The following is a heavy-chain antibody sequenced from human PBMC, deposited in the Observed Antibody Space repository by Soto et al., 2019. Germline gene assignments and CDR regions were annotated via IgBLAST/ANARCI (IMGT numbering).Heavy chain of an antibody. J-gene: IGHJ4*02. V-gene: IGHV3-33*01. Sequence: GGSLRLSCAASGFTFSSYGMHWVRQAPGKGLEWVAVIWYDGSNKYYADSVKGRFTISRDNSKNTLYLQMNSLRAEDTAVYYCAREVGDGYNPYFDYWGQGTLVTVSS. CDR2: IWYDGSNK. CDR1: GFTFSSYG. D-gene: IGHD5-12*01. CDR3: AREVGDGYNPYFDY.